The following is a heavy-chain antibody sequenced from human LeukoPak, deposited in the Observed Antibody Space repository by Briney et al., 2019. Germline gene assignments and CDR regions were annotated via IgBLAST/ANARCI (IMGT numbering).Heavy chain of an antibody. CDR3: ASHYYDSSGYYY. J-gene: IGHJ4*02. CDR1: GFTFDDYT. V-gene: IGHV3-43*01. Sequence: GGSLRLSCAASGFTFDDYTMHWVRQAPGKGLEWVSLISWDGGSTYYADSVKGRFTISRDNSKNSLYLQMNSQRTEDTALYYCASHYYDSSGYYYWGQGTLVTVSS. D-gene: IGHD3-22*01. CDR2: ISWDGGST.